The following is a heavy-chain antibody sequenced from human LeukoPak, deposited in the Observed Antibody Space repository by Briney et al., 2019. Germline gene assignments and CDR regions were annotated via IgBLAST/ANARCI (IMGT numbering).Heavy chain of an antibody. J-gene: IGHJ6*03. V-gene: IGHV1-69*13. CDR1: GGTFSSYA. CDR2: IIPIFGTA. Sequence: SVKVSCKASGGTFSSYAISWVRQAPGQGLEWMGGIIPIFGTANYAQKFQGRVTITADESTSTAYMELSSLRSEDTAVYYCARTKYGSGSYPSWYYYYYYMDVWGKGTTVTISS. CDR3: ARTKYGSGSYPSWYYYYYYMDV. D-gene: IGHD3-10*01.